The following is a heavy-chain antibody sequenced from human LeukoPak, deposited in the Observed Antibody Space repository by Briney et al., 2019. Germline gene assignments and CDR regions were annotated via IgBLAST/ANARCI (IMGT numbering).Heavy chain of an antibody. CDR2: IIPIFGTA. D-gene: IGHD2-21*01. J-gene: IGHJ3*02. CDR3: AREYCGGDCLSSGEHAFDI. Sequence: SVKVSCKASGGTFSSYAISWVRQAPGQGLEWMGGIIPIFGTANYAQKFQGRVTITTDESTSTAYMELSSLRSEDTAVYYCAREYCGGDCLSSGEHAFDIWGQGTMVTVSS. CDR1: GGTFSSYA. V-gene: IGHV1-69*05.